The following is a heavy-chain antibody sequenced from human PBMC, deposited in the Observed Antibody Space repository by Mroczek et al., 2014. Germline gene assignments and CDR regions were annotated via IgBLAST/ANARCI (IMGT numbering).Heavy chain of an antibody. D-gene: IGHD2-2*01. CDR1: GGSFSGYY. J-gene: IGHJ2*01. CDR3: ARGSELGCSTSCPSIDL. Sequence: QVQLQQWGAGLLKPSETLSLTCAVYGGSFSGYYWSWIRQPPGKGLEWIGEINHSGSTNYNPSLKSRVTISVDTSKNQFSLKLSSVTAADTAVYYCARGSELGCSTSCPSIDLVGPWHPGHCLL. V-gene: IGHV4-34*01. CDR2: INHSGST.